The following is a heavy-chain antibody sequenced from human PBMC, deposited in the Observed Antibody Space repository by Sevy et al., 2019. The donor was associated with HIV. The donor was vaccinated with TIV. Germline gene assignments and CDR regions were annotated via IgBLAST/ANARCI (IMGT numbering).Heavy chain of an antibody. CDR1: GGTFSSYA. D-gene: IGHD3-22*01. V-gene: IGHV1-69*13. J-gene: IGHJ4*02. CDR3: ARNPTYYYDSSGSDY. Sequence: ASVKVSCKASGGTFSSYAISWVRQAPGQGLEWMGGIIPIFGTANYAQKFQGRVTITADESTSTAYMELSSLRSEDTAVYYCARNPTYYYDSSGSDYWGQRTLVTVSS. CDR2: IIPIFGTA.